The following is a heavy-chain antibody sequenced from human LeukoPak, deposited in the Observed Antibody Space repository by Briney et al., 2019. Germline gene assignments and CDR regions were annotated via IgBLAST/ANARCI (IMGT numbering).Heavy chain of an antibody. CDR2: IYYSGST. V-gene: IGHV4-59*12. D-gene: IGHD3-22*01. CDR1: GGSISSYY. CDR3: ARARSGYYYMGFDP. Sequence: SETLSLTCTVSGGSISSYYWSWIRQPPGKGLEWIGYIYYSGSTNYNPSLKSRVTMSVDTSKNQFSLKLSSVTAADTAVYYCARARSGYYYMGFDPWGQGTLVTVSS. J-gene: IGHJ5*02.